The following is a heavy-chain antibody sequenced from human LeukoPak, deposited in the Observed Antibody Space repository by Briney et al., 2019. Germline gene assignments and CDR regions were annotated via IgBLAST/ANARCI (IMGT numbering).Heavy chain of an antibody. CDR1: GFSFSLYA. V-gene: IGHV3-23*01. CDR3: HIYCGGDCYSGGWFDP. D-gene: IGHD2-21*01. J-gene: IGHJ5*02. Sequence: PGGSLRLSCAASGFSFSLYAMNWVRQAPGKGLEWVSAISGSGDNTYYADSVKGHITISRDNSKNILYLQMNSLRAEDTAVYYCHIYCGGDCYSGGWFDPWGQGTLVTVSS. CDR2: ISGSGDNT.